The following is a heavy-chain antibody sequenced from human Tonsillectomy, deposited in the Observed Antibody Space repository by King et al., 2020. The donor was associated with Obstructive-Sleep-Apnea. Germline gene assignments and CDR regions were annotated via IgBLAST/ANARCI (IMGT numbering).Heavy chain of an antibody. CDR2: ISNTGTYM. J-gene: IGHJ5*01. CDR3: ARGYDISTGYSGDS. CDR1: GFTFITYS. Sequence: VQLVESGGGLVKSGGSLRLSCTASGFTFITYSMHWVRQAPGKGLEWVSSISNTGTYMYYADSVKGRFTISRDNAKNSLFLQMNSLRAEDTAVYYCARGYDISTGYSGDSWGQGTLVTVSS. V-gene: IGHV3-21*01. D-gene: IGHD3-9*01.